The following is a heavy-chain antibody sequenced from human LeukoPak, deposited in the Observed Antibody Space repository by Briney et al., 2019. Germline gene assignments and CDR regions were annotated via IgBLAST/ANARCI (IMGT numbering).Heavy chain of an antibody. CDR3: ARLGKTYYMDV. V-gene: IGHV4-59*08. CDR1: GDSISNYY. CDR2: LYHSGAA. Sequence: PSETLSLTCTVSGDSISNYYWTWIRQTPGKGLEWIGSLYHSGAADYNPSLKTRVTTSVDTSKDQFSLSLRSSTAADTDVYFCARLGKTYYMDVWGTGTTVTVSS. D-gene: IGHD1/OR15-1a*01. J-gene: IGHJ6*03.